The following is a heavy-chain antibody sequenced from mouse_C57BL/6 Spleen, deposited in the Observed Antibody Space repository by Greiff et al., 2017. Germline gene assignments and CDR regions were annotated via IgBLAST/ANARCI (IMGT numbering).Heavy chain of an antibody. D-gene: IGHD3-2*02. CDR2: IDPETGGT. CDR1: GYTFTDYE. V-gene: IGHV1-15*01. Sequence: VKLVESGAELVRPGASVTLSCKASGYTFTDYEMHWVKQTPVHGLEWIGAIDPETGGTAYNQKFKGKAILTADKSSSTAYMELRSLTSEDSAVYYCIAQAGAMDYWGQGTSVTVSS. CDR3: IAQAGAMDY. J-gene: IGHJ4*01.